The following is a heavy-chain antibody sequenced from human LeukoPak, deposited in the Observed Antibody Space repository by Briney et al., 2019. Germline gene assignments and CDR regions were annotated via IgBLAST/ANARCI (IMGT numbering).Heavy chain of an antibody. CDR2: MNPNSGNT. CDR1: GYIFTSYD. D-gene: IGHD2-2*01. CDR3: ARGLGGYCSSTSCHGPWFDP. J-gene: IGHJ5*02. Sequence: GASVKVSCKASGYIFTSYDINWVRQATGQGLEWMGWMNPNSGNTGYAQKFQGRVTMTRNTSISTAYMELSSLRSEDTAVYYCARGLGGYCSSTSCHGPWFDPWGQGTLVTVSS. V-gene: IGHV1-8*01.